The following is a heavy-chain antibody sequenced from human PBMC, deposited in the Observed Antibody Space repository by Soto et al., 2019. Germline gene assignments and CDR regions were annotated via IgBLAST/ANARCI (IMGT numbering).Heavy chain of an antibody. Sequence: QVQLVQSGAEVKKPGASVKVSCKASGYTFTSYYMHWVRQAPGQGLEWMGIINPSGGSTSYAQQFRGRVTMTRDTSTSTVYMELSSLRSEDTAVYYCARGSYCSGGSCYSSWYFDLWGRGTLVTVSS. J-gene: IGHJ2*01. CDR2: INPSGGST. CDR1: GYTFTSYY. D-gene: IGHD2-15*01. V-gene: IGHV1-46*03. CDR3: ARGSYCSGGSCYSSWYFDL.